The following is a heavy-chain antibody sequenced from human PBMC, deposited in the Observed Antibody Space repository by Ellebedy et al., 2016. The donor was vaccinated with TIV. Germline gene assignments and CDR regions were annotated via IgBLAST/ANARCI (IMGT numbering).Heavy chain of an antibody. D-gene: IGHD4-17*01. Sequence: ASVKVSCXASGYTFTSYGISWVRQAPGQGLEWMGWISAYNGNTNYAQKLQGRVTMTTDTSTSTAYMELRSLRSDDTAVYYCARKNDYGDYLSGGMDVWGQGTTVTVSS. CDR1: GYTFTSYG. CDR3: ARKNDYGDYLSGGMDV. V-gene: IGHV1-18*01. CDR2: ISAYNGNT. J-gene: IGHJ6*02.